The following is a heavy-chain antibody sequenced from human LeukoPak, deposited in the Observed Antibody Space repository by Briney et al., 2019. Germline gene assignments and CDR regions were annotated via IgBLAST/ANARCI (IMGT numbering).Heavy chain of an antibody. J-gene: IGHJ5*02. D-gene: IGHD6-6*01. Sequence: SETLSLTCAVYGGSSSGYYWSWIRQPPGKGLEWIGEINHIGSTNYNSSLKSRVTISVNTSKNQFSLKLSSVTAADTAVYYCARGVLIAAPSNWFDPWGQGTLVTVSS. CDR1: GGSSSGYY. CDR3: ARGVLIAAPSNWFDP. V-gene: IGHV4-34*01. CDR2: INHIGST.